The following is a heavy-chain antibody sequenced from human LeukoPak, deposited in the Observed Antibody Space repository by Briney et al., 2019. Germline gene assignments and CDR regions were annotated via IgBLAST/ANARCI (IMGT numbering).Heavy chain of an antibody. J-gene: IGHJ4*02. Sequence: ASVKVSCKASGYTFTGYYMLWVRQAPGQGLEWMGWINPNSGGTNYAQKFQGRVTMTRDTSISTAYMELSRLRSDDTAVYYCARARDLSGTVFDYWGQGTLVTVSS. CDR1: GYTFTGYY. CDR2: INPNSGGT. D-gene: IGHD1-1*01. V-gene: IGHV1-2*02. CDR3: ARARDLSGTVFDY.